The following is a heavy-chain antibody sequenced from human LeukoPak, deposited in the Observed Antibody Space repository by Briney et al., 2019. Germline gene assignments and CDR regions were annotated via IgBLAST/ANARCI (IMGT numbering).Heavy chain of an antibody. V-gene: IGHV3-23*01. D-gene: IGHD6-19*01. CDR3: AKLKNVAVAGTRGYFDY. CDR2: ISTSGGST. Sequence: GGPLRLSCAASGFTFNSYAMSWVRQAPGKGLEWVSGISTSGGSTYYADSVKGRFTISRDNSKNTLYLQMNSLRAEDTAIYYCAKLKNVAVAGTRGYFDYWGQGTLVTVSS. CDR1: GFTFNSYA. J-gene: IGHJ4*02.